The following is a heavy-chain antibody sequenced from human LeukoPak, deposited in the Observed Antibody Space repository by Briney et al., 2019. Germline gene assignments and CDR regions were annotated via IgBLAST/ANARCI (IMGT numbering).Heavy chain of an antibody. CDR2: ISWNSGTI. V-gene: IGHV3-9*01. CDR1: GFTFSSYE. Sequence: GGSLRLSCAASGFTFSSYEMNWVRQAPGKGLEWVSGISWNSGTIGYADSVKGRFTISRDNAKNSLYLQMNSLRAEDTALYYCTKDIYSSGTYYFDYWGQGTLVTVSS. CDR3: TKDIYSSGTYYFDY. J-gene: IGHJ4*02. D-gene: IGHD3-22*01.